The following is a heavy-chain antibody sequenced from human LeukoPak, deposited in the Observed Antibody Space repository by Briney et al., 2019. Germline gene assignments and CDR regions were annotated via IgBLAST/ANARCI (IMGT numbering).Heavy chain of an antibody. V-gene: IGHV4-59*12. J-gene: IGHJ3*02. CDR2: IYYSGST. CDR3: ARIPTRYDYYDSSGYYRDAFDI. D-gene: IGHD3-22*01. Sequence: TSETLSLTCTVSGGSISSYYWSWIRQPPGKGLEWIGYIYYSGSTNYNPSLKSRVTISVDTSKNQFSLKLSSVTAADTAVYYCARIPTRYDYYDSSGYYRDAFDIWGQGTMVTVSS. CDR1: GGSISSYY.